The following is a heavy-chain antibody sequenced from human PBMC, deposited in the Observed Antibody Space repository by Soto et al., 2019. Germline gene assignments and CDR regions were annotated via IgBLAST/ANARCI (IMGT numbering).Heavy chain of an antibody. Sequence: ASVKVSCKASGYTFTDYYMHWVRQAPGQGLEWMGWINPNSGGTNYAQKFQGWVTMTRDTSISTAYMELSRLRSDDTAVYYCARVRRAARRNDAFDIWGQGTMVTVSS. CDR1: GYTFTDYY. CDR3: ARVRRAARRNDAFDI. D-gene: IGHD6-6*01. V-gene: IGHV1-2*04. CDR2: INPNSGGT. J-gene: IGHJ3*02.